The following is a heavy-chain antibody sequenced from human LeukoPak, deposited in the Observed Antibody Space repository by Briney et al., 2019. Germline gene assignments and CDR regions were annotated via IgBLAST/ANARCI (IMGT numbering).Heavy chain of an antibody. D-gene: IGHD2/OR15-2a*01. CDR1: GFTFSSYG. CDR2: IWYDGSNK. V-gene: IGHV3-33*01. Sequence: GGSLRLSCAAPGFTFSSYGMHWVRQAPGKGLEWVALIWYDGSNKYYTDSVKGRLTISRDNSKNTLYLQMNSLRAEDTAIYYCAREGPRGNSQFDYWGQGTLVTVSS. CDR3: AREGPRGNSQFDY. J-gene: IGHJ4*02.